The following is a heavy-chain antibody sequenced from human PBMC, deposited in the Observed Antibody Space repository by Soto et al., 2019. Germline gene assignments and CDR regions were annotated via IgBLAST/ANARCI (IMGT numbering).Heavy chain of an antibody. V-gene: IGHV3-7*03. D-gene: IGHD6-6*01. CDR1: GFTFSVTS. CDR2: IRQDVSQK. Sequence: PGGSLRLSCVASGFTFSVTSMSWVRQAPGKGLEWVASIRQDVSQKFYVDSAKGRFTISRDNAMNSLYLQMNSLRAEDTAMYYCTRGYSSSPDWFDPWGQGTLVTAPQ. CDR3: TRGYSSSPDWFDP. J-gene: IGHJ5*02.